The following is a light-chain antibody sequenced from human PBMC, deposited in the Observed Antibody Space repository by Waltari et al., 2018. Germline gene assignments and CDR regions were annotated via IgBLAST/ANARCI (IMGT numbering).Light chain of an antibody. J-gene: IGLJ2*01. V-gene: IGLV2-23*02. CDR2: EVN. CDR1: SSDVGGYDY. CDR3: CSYAGNCTVV. Sequence: QSALTQPPSASGSPGQSITISCTGTSSDVGGYDYVSWYQQHPGKAPKLMIYEVNKRPSGVSHRFPGSRSGHTASLTSSGRQAEDEADYHCCSYAGNCTVVFGGGTKLTVL.